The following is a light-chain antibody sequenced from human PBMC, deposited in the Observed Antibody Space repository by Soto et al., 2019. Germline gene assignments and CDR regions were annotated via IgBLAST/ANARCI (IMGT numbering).Light chain of an antibody. V-gene: IGKV3-15*01. CDR1: QGVSRK. CDR2: GAS. J-gene: IGKJ4*01. Sequence: DIVMTQSPATLSVAPGERVTFSCRASQGVSRKLAWYQHKPGQAPRLLISGASTGATGIPARFSGSGSGTEFTLTISSLQSEDFAVYYCQQYQHWPLAFGGGTKIDIK. CDR3: QQYQHWPLA.